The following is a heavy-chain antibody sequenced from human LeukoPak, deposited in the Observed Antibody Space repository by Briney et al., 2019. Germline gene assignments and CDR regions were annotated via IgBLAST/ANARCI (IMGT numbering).Heavy chain of an antibody. CDR2: IYYSGST. D-gene: IGHD3-22*01. J-gene: IGHJ4*02. CDR3: ARLYYDSSGYYQICYFDY. CDR1: GGSISSSSYY. V-gene: IGHV4-39*01. Sequence: SETLSLTCTVSGGSISSSSYYWGWIRQPPGTGLEWIGSIYYSGSTYYNSSLKSRVTISVDTSKNQFSLNLSSVTAADTAVYYCARLYYDSSGYYQICYFDYWGQGTLVTVSS.